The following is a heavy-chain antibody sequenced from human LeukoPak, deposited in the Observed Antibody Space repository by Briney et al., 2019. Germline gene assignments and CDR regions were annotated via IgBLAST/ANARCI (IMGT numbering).Heavy chain of an antibody. V-gene: IGHV3-74*01. Sequence: PGGSLRLSCAASGFTFSSYWMHWVRQAPGKGLVWVSRINSDGSSTSYADSVKGRFTISRDNAKNTLYLQMNSLRAEDTAVYYCASLLYDGNFDYWGQGTLVTVSS. CDR1: GFTFSSYW. D-gene: IGHD3-22*01. CDR2: INSDGSST. J-gene: IGHJ4*02. CDR3: ASLLYDGNFDY.